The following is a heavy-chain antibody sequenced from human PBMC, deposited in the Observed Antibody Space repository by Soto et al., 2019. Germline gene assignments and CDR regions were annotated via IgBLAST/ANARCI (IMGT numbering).Heavy chain of an antibody. D-gene: IGHD1-1*01. CDR2: IYSGGST. Sequence: EVQLVESGGGLIQPGGSLRLSCAASGFTVSSNYMSWVRQAPGKGLEWVSVIYSGGSTYYADSVKGRFTISRDNSKNTLYLHMNSLRAEDTAVYYCARAGDWNAAQVDYWGQGTLVTVSS. CDR1: GFTVSSNY. CDR3: ARAGDWNAAQVDY. J-gene: IGHJ4*02. V-gene: IGHV3-53*01.